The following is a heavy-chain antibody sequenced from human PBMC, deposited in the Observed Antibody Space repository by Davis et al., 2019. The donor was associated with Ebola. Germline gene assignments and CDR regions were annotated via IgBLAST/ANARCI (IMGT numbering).Heavy chain of an antibody. CDR3: ARDGGGSVVVVTATAPFDY. CDR2: INPSGGST. CDR1: GYTFTSYY. V-gene: IGHV1-46*01. Sequence: ASVKVSCKASGYTFTSYYMHWVRQAPGQGLEWMGIINPSGGSTSYAQKFQGRVTMTRDTSTSTVYMELSSLRSEDTAVYYCARDGGGSVVVVTATAPFDYWGQGTLVTVSS. J-gene: IGHJ4*02. D-gene: IGHD2-21*02.